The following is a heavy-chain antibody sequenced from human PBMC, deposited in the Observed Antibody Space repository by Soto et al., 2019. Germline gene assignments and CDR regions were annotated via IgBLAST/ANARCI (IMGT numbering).Heavy chain of an antibody. CDR1: GGTFSSYT. D-gene: IGHD3-10*01. V-gene: IGHV1-69*02. CDR2: IIPILGIA. CDR3: ASLMSSGYYYGMDV. Sequence: QVQLVQSGAEVKKPGSSVKVSCKASGGTFSSYTISWVRQAPGQGLEWMGRIIPILGIANYAQKFQGRVTITADKSTSTAYMELSSLRSEDTALYDCASLMSSGYYYGMDVWGQGTTVTVSS. J-gene: IGHJ6*02.